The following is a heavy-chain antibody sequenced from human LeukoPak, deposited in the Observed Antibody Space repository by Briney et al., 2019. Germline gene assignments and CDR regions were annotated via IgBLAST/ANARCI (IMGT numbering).Heavy chain of an antibody. CDR1: GGSFSGYY. D-gene: IGHD1-14*01. CDR3: ARRGPNPLYCYYYYMDV. J-gene: IGHJ6*03. V-gene: IGHV4-34*01. CDR2: INHSGST. Sequence: SETLSLTCAVYGGSFSGYYWSWIRQPPGKGLEWIGEINHSGSTNHNPSLKSRVTISVDTSKNQFSLKLSSVTAADTAVYYCARRGPNPLYCYYYYMDVWGKGTTVTVSS.